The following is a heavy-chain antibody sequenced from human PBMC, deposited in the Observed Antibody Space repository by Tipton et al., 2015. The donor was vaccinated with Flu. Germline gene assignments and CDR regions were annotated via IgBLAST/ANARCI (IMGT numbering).Heavy chain of an antibody. CDR3: ARGRGIAAAGPCDY. Sequence: TLSLTCTVSGGSISSYYWSWIRQPPGKGLEWIGYIYYSGSTNYNPSLKSRVTISVDTSKNQFSLKLSSVTAADTAVYYCARGRGIAAAGPCDYWGLGTLVTVSS. V-gene: IGHV4-59*12. J-gene: IGHJ4*02. CDR1: GGSISSYY. D-gene: IGHD6-13*01. CDR2: IYYSGST.